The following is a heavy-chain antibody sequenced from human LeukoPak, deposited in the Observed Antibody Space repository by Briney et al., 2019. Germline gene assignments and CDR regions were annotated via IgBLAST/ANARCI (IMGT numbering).Heavy chain of an antibody. CDR1: GFTFTTYA. J-gene: IGHJ5*02. CDR2: ISNSGGST. Sequence: PGGSLRLSCAASGFTFTTYAMNWVRQAPGKGLEWVSAISNSGGSTYYADSVKGRFTISRDNSKNTLYLQMNGLRAEDTAVYYCARVADFWSGLWSWFDPWGQGTLVTVSS. D-gene: IGHD3-3*01. V-gene: IGHV3-23*01. CDR3: ARVADFWSGLWSWFDP.